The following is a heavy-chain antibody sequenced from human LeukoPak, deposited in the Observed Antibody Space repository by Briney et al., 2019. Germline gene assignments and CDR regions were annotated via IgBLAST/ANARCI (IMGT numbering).Heavy chain of an antibody. CDR1: GFIFSTYN. D-gene: IGHD1-26*01. Sequence: TGGSLRLSCAASGFIFSTYNMNCVRRSPGKRLEWLSYISSSSSSTYYADSVKGRFTISRDNAKNSLYLQMTSLRADDTAIYYCASSGSYYMGYWGQGALVTVSS. J-gene: IGHJ4*02. V-gene: IGHV3-48*01. CDR2: ISSSSSST. CDR3: ASSGSYYMGY.